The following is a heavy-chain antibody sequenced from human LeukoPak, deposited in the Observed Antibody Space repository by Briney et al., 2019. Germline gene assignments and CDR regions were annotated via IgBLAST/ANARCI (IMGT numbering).Heavy chain of an antibody. Sequence: ASVKVSCKASGGTFSSYAISWVRQAPGQGLEWMGGIIPIFGTANYAQKFQGRVTITADKSTSTAYMELSSLRSEDTAVYYCAREGESGWYIHWGQGTLVIVSS. CDR1: GGTFSSYA. V-gene: IGHV1-69*06. D-gene: IGHD6-19*01. CDR2: IIPIFGTA. CDR3: AREGESGWYIH. J-gene: IGHJ4*02.